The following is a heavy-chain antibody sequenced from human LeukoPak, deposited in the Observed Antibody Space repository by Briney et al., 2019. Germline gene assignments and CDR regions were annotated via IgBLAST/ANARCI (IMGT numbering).Heavy chain of an antibody. V-gene: IGHV4-59*08. CDR3: ARHIPGNPYFDY. CDR1: GGSISSYY. CDR2: IYYSGST. Sequence: SETLSLTCTVSGGSISSYYWSWIRQPPGKGLEWIGYIYYSGSTNYNPPLKSRVTISVETSKNQFSLKLRSVTAADTAVYYCARHIPGNPYFDYWGQGTLVTVSS. D-gene: IGHD2/OR15-2a*01. J-gene: IGHJ4*02.